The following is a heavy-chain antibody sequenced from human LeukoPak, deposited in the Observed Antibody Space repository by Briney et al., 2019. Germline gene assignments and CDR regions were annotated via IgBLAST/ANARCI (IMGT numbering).Heavy chain of an antibody. CDR2: INHSGST. CDR1: GGSFSGYY. CDR3: ARGLPPLYCSSTSCYDPFDY. V-gene: IGHV4-34*01. J-gene: IGHJ4*02. D-gene: IGHD2-2*01. Sequence: AETLSLTCAVYGGSFSGYYWSWIRQPPGKGLEWIGEINHSGSTNYNPSLKSRVTISVDTSKNQFSLKLCSVTAADTAVYYCARGLPPLYCSSTSCYDPFDYWGQGTLVTVSS.